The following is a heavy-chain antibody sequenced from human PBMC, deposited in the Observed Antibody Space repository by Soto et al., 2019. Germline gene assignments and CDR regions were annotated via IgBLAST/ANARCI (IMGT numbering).Heavy chain of an antibody. CDR2: IYYSGST. CDR3: AREGGGDAYYYYGMDV. Sequence: SETLSLTCTVSGGSISSGGYYWSWIRQHPGKGLEWIGYIYYSGSTYYNPSLKSRVTISVDTSKNQFSLKLSSVTAADTAVYYCAREGGGDAYYYYGMDVWGQGTTVTVSS. V-gene: IGHV4-31*03. D-gene: IGHD2-21*02. CDR1: GGSISSGGYY. J-gene: IGHJ6*02.